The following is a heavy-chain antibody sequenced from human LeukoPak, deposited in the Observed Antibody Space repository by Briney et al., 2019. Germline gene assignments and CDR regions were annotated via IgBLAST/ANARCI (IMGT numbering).Heavy chain of an antibody. CDR2: IYYSGST. V-gene: IGHV4-59*12. D-gene: IGHD1-1*01. J-gene: IGHJ3*02. Sequence: SETLSLTCTVSGGSISSYYWSWIRQPPGKGLEWIGYIYYSGSTNHNPSLKSRVTMSVDTSKNQFSLKLSSVTAADTAVYYCARGVGTQFWLSGAFDIWGQGTMVTVSS. CDR3: ARGVGTQFWLSGAFDI. CDR1: GGSISSYY.